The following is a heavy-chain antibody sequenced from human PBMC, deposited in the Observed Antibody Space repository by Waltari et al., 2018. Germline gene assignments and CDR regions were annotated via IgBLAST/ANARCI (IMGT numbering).Heavy chain of an antibody. J-gene: IGHJ3*02. CDR3: AKGWAYSQGAFDI. V-gene: IGHV3-23*01. Sequence: EVQLLESGGGLVQPGGSLRLSCAASGFTFSSYAMSWVRQAPGKGLEWVSAISGSGGSTYYADSVKGRFTISSDNSKNTLYLQMNSLRAEDTAVYYCAKGWAYSQGAFDIWGQGTMVTVSS. CDR2: ISGSGGST. CDR1: GFTFSSYA. D-gene: IGHD4-4*01.